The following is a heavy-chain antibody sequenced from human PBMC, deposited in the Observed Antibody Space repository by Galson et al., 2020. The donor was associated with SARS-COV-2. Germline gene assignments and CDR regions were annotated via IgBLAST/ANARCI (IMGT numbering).Heavy chain of an antibody. CDR2: ISSSSSYI. CDR1: GFTFSSYS. D-gene: IGHD6-19*01. CDR3: ARSIAVAGFDYFGH. V-gene: IGHV3-21*01. Sequence: GESLKISCAASGFTFSSYSMNWVRQAPGKGLEWVSSISSSSSYIYYADSVKGRFTISRDNAKNSLYLQMNSLRAEDTAVYYCARSIAVAGFDYFGHRGQGTLVTLSS. J-gene: IGHJ4*01.